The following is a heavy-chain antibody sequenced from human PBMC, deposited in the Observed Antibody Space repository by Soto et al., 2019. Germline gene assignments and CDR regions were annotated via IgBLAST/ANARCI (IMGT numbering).Heavy chain of an antibody. CDR1: GYTFTSYG. J-gene: IGHJ3*01. V-gene: IGHV1-18*04. D-gene: IGHD2-21*01. Sequence: ASVKVSCKASGYTFTSYGISWVRQAPGQGLEWMGWISAYNGNTNYAQKLQGRVTMTTDTSTSTAYMELRSLRSDDTAVYYCARVKKTWGLGGRVVFDLWGKGTMLTV. CDR3: ARVKKTWGLGGRVVFDL. CDR2: ISAYNGNT.